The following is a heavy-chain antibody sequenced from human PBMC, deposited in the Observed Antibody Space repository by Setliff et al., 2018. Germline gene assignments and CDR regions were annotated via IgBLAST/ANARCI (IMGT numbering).Heavy chain of an antibody. Sequence: SETLSLTCTVSGFSVASHYWSWIRQAPGTGLEWIAYVHDNGETNQNPSLKSRVTISVDTSKNQFSLKMTSVTAADTAIYYCARGSTGIYDPWGQGILVTVSS. CDR1: GFSVASHY. CDR2: VHDNGET. J-gene: IGHJ5*02. CDR3: ARGSTGIYDP. V-gene: IGHV4-59*02. D-gene: IGHD1-1*01.